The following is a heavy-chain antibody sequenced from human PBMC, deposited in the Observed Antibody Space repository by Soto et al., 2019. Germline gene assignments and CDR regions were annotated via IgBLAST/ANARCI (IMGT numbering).Heavy chain of an antibody. CDR3: ARDGSYGPGAFDI. Sequence: ASVKVSCKASGGTFSSYAISWVRQAPGQGLEWMGGIIPIFGTANYAQKFQGRVTITADESTGTAYMELSSLRSEDTAVYYCARDGSYGPGAFDIWGQGTMVTVSS. D-gene: IGHD5-18*01. CDR1: GGTFSSYA. CDR2: IIPIFGTA. V-gene: IGHV1-69*13. J-gene: IGHJ3*02.